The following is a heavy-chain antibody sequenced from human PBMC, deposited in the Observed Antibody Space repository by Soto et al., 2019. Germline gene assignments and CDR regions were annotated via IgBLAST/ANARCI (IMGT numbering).Heavy chain of an antibody. CDR3: ARDETTAGTGFDP. D-gene: IGHD6-13*01. J-gene: IGHJ5*02. CDR1: GYTFTDYF. CDR2: ITPNSGGT. Sequence: QVQLVQSGAEVKKPGATVKVSCKASGYTFTDYFIHWVRQVPGHGLEWMGWITPNSGGTNYAQQFQGRVTMTRDTSITTAYMELSSLRSDATAVYYCARDETTAGTGFDPWGQGTLVTVSS. V-gene: IGHV1-2*02.